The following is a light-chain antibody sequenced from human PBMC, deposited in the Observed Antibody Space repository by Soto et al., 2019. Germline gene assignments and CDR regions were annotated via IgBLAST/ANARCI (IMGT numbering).Light chain of an antibody. CDR1: SSDIGSGYAY. V-gene: IGLV2-14*01. CDR2: EVR. J-gene: IGLJ3*02. Sequence: QSVLTQPASVSGSPGPSITISCTGTSSDIGSGYAYVSWYQQHPGKAPKVIIYEVRHRPSTVSSRFSGSRSGNTASLTISGLQAEDEAHYYCSSYTTYDTVVFGGGTKLTVL. CDR3: SSYTTYDTVV.